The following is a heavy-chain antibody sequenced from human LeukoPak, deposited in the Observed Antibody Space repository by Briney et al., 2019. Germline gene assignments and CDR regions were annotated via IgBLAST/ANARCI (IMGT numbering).Heavy chain of an antibody. CDR2: IKQDGSEK. CDR1: GFTFSSYW. D-gene: IGHD1-26*01. J-gene: IGHJ4*02. CDR3: ARVQWELRGVGSYFEY. V-gene: IGHV3-7*01. Sequence: GGSLRLSCVVSGFTFSSYWMSWVRQAPGKALEWVANIKQDGSEKYYVDSVKGRFTMSRDNAKNSLYLQMNSLRAEDTAVYYCARVQWELRGVGSYFEYWGQGALVTVSS.